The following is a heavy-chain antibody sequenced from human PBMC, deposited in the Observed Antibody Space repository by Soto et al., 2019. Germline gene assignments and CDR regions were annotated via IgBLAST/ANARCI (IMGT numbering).Heavy chain of an antibody. Sequence: GASVKVSFKASADTFRSYAISWVRQAPGQGLEWMGGIIPIFGTANYAQKFQGRVTITADTSANTVYLELSSLRSEDTAVYYCASTNYESSVYDYWYFGLWGRGTLVTVSS. CDR1: ADTFRSYA. D-gene: IGHD3-22*01. J-gene: IGHJ2*01. CDR3: ASTNYESSVYDYWYFGL. V-gene: IGHV1-69*06. CDR2: IIPIFGTA.